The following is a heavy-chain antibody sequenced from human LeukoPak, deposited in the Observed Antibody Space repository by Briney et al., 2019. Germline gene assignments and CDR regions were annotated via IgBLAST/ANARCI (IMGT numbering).Heavy chain of an antibody. CDR1: GDSISGYY. D-gene: IGHD6-13*01. CDR3: ARGGASSTWFDP. V-gene: IGHV4-59*01. J-gene: IGHJ5*02. Sequence: PSETLSLTCTVSGDSISGYYWSWIRQPPGKGLEWIAFIHSRGTTNYNPSLKSRVSISVDTSNNQFSLNVNSVTAADTAVYYCARGGASSTWFDPWGQGTLVTVSS. CDR2: IHSRGTT.